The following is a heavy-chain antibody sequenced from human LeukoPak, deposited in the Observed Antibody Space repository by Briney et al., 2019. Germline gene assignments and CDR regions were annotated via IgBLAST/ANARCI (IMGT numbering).Heavy chain of an antibody. CDR1: GFTFSSYG. CDR3: ARDPAKSPAAIYCYGMDV. V-gene: IGHV3-33*01. Sequence: GGSLRLSCAASGFTFSSYGMHWVRQAPGKGLEWVAVIWYDGSNKYYADSVKGRFTISRDNSKNTLYLQMNSLRAEDTAMYYCARDPAKSPAAIYCYGMDVWGKGTTVTVSS. CDR2: IWYDGSNK. J-gene: IGHJ6*04. D-gene: IGHD2-2*01.